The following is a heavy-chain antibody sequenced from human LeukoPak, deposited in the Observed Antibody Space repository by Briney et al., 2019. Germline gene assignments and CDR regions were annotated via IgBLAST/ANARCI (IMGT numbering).Heavy chain of an antibody. J-gene: IGHJ6*03. V-gene: IGHV3-30*03. CDR1: GFTFSSYS. CDR2: ISFDGSNV. Sequence: GGSLRLSCAASGFTFSSYSIHWVRQAPGKGLEGVAVISFDGSNVYYLGSVKGRFTISRDNSKNTLFLQMNSLRAEDTAVYYCARDRRYSYGHYYYFYMDVWGKGTTVTVSS. D-gene: IGHD5-18*01. CDR3: ARDRRYSYGHYYYFYMDV.